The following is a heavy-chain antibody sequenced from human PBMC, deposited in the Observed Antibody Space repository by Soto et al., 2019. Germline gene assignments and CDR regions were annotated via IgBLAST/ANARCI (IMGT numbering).Heavy chain of an antibody. V-gene: IGHV5-51*01. Sequence: GESLKISCKGSGYNFGGYWIVWVRQMPGKGLEWMGIIYPGDSDARYSPSFQGQVTISADKSISTAYLQWSSLKASDTAMYYCARRGYNYADALQDYFDPWGQGTLVTVSS. CDR2: IYPGDSDA. J-gene: IGHJ5*02. D-gene: IGHD5-18*01. CDR1: GYNFGGYW. CDR3: ARRGYNYADALQDYFDP.